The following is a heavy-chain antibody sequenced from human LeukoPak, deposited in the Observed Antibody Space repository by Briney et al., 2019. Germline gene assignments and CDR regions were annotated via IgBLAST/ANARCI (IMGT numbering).Heavy chain of an antibody. CDR1: GFTFSSYG. J-gene: IGHJ6*03. Sequence: PGGSLRLSCAASGFTFSSYGMHWVRQAPGKGLEWVVFIRYDGSNKYYADSVKGRFTISRDNSKNTLYLQMNSLRAEDTAVYYCAKAGNSYYYYMDVWGKGTTVTVSS. V-gene: IGHV3-30*02. D-gene: IGHD4-23*01. CDR3: AKAGNSYYYYMDV. CDR2: IRYDGSNK.